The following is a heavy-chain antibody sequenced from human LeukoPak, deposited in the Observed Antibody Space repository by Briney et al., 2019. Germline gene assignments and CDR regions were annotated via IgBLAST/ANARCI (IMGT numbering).Heavy chain of an antibody. D-gene: IGHD2-2*01. CDR1: GCTFSSYA. CDR2: ISVSGGSK. J-gene: IGHJ4*02. V-gene: IGHV3-23*01. Sequence: GLALTLSCAASGCTFSSYAMSGVRQAPGQGLDGVSAISVSGGSKYYADLVKGRFTIARDNFKEPLYLQMNSLKAEGQGGYYCAKARAVVPAADFEYRGPGVLVT. CDR3: AKARAVVPAADFEY.